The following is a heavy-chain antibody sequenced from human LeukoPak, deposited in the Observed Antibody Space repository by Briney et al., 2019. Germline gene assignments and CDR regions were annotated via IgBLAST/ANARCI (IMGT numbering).Heavy chain of an antibody. CDR1: GYSISSCYY. CDR2: IYHSGST. J-gene: IGHJ4*02. V-gene: IGHV4-38-2*01. Sequence: SETLSLTCAVSGYSISSCYYWGWSRPPPGKGLEWIGSIYHSGSTYYNPSLKSRVTISVDTSKNQFSLKLSRVTAADTAVYYCARGGPYGSGSFWFDYWGQGTLGTVSS. D-gene: IGHD3-10*01. CDR3: ARGGPYGSGSFWFDY.